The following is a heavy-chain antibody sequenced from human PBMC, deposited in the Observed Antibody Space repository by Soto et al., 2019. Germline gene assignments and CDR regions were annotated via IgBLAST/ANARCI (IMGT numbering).Heavy chain of an antibody. CDR1: GFTFSTYG. J-gene: IGHJ4*02. CDR2: VTYDGRNK. D-gene: IGHD7-27*01. CDR3: AKQGALGSSYFDY. Sequence: QVPLVESGGGVVQPGRSLRLSCATSGFTFSTYGMHWVRQAPGKGLEWVALVTYDGRNKFYADSVKGRFAVSRDNSKSALYLQMSSLRTEDTAVYYCAKQGALGSSYFDYWGQGTLVTVSS. V-gene: IGHV3-30*18.